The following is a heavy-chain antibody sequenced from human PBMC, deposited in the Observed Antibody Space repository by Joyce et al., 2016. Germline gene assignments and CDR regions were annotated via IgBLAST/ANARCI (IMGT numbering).Heavy chain of an antibody. CDR3: ARHVTDWFDP. J-gene: IGHJ5*02. D-gene: IGHD3-10*02. CDR1: GNSFTSHW. Sequence: EVQLVQSGAEVKKPGEFLRISCKGSGNSFTSHWISWVRQMPGKGLEWMGRIDPRDSYTYYSPSFEGHVTIAVDKTISAAYLQWSSLRASDTAIYYCARHVTDWFDPWGQGTLVTVSS. V-gene: IGHV5-10-1*03. CDR2: IDPRDSYT.